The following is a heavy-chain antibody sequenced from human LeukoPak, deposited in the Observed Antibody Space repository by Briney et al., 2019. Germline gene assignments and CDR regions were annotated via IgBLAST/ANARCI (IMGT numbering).Heavy chain of an antibody. J-gene: IGHJ4*02. Sequence: GGSLRLSSAASGFTFSNYAMTWVRQAPGKGLEWVSAISSSGPKTYYADSVKGRFTISRDNSKNTLYLQMNSLRADDTAVYYCAIGLYGGPFDYWGQGTLVTVSS. CDR3: AIGLYGGPFDY. CDR2: ISSSGPKT. CDR1: GFTFSNYA. D-gene: IGHD4-17*01. V-gene: IGHV3-23*01.